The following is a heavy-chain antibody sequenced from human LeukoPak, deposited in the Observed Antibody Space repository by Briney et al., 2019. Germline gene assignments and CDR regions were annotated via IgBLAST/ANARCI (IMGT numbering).Heavy chain of an antibody. Sequence: SETLSLTCTVSDDSISNYFWSWIRQSPGQGLEWIGYISTSGRTNYNPSLESRVSISVATSKNQFSLKLRSMTAADTAVYYCARLLRWSEDGFDIWGKGTMVSVSS. CDR2: ISTSGRT. V-gene: IGHV4-4*09. J-gene: IGHJ3*02. D-gene: IGHD2-15*01. CDR1: DDSISNYF. CDR3: ARLLRWSEDGFDI.